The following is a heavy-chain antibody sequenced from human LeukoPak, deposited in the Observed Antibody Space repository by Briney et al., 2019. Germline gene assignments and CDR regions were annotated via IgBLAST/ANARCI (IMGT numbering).Heavy chain of an antibody. CDR3: AREGYRGYDYYFEY. J-gene: IGHJ4*02. CDR2: ISSDGRYK. CDR1: GFTFSSYA. Sequence: SGGSLRLSCAASGFTFSSYAMSWVRQAPGKGLEWVAVISSDGRYKHYADSVKGRFTISRDNSESTLYLKMDSLRPEDTAIYYCAREGYRGYDYYFEYWGRGALVTVSS. V-gene: IGHV3-30*03. D-gene: IGHD5-12*01.